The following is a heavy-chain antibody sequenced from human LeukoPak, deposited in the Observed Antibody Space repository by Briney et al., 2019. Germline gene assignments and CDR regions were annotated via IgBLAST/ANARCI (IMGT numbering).Heavy chain of an antibody. Sequence: GGSLRLSCTASGFAFDKHGMTWVRQVPGTGLELVAGINWSGKSTSYGDPVMGRFTISRDNAKNSLSLQMDSLRAEDTALYYCARAPITRPFYFDYWGQGTLVTVSS. D-gene: IGHD3-10*01. CDR1: GFAFDKHG. CDR2: INWSGKST. CDR3: ARAPITRPFYFDY. J-gene: IGHJ4*02. V-gene: IGHV3-20*04.